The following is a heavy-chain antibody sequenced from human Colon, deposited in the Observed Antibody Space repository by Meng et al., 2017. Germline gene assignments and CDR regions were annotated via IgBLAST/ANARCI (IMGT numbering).Heavy chain of an antibody. CDR1: GGSTSSGNPY. Sequence: QQQGSGPGLGQPSQTLSRTCLVSGGSTSSGNPYWSWGRQHPGEGLEWMGYFYFSWNTYYNPSLKNRVTISVDTSKNQFSLNLRSVTAADTAVYYCARYYYDSSGVTYFDPWGQGTLVTVSS. D-gene: IGHD3-22*01. V-gene: IGHV4-31*03. J-gene: IGHJ5*02. CDR2: FYFSWNT. CDR3: ARYYYDSSGVTYFDP.